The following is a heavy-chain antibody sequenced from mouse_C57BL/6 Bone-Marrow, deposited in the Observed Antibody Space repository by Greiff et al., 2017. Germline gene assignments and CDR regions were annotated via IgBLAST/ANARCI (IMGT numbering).Heavy chain of an antibody. D-gene: IGHD2-3*01. Sequence: VQLQQSGPVLVKPGASVKMSCKASGYTFTDYYMNWVKQSHGKSLEWIGVINPYNGGTSYNQKFKGKATLTVDKYASTAYMELNSLTSEDSAVYYCSRSMVRKGFDYWGQGTTLTVSS. CDR3: SRSMVRKGFDY. CDR2: INPYNGGT. V-gene: IGHV1-19*01. CDR1: GYTFTDYY. J-gene: IGHJ2*01.